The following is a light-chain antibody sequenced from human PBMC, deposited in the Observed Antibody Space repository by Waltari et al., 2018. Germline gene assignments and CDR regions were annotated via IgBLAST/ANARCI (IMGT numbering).Light chain of an antibody. V-gene: IGKV2-28*01. J-gene: IGKJ1*01. CDR1: QSLLHRHGNHS. CDR2: LGS. CDR3: MQSLQTRWA. Sequence: DIVVTQSPLSLPGTPGEPASISCRTSQSLLHRHGNHSLDWYLQKPGESPQLLVYLGSNRASGGPDRCSGGGSGTDFTLGISRVEAEDGGVYYCMQSLQTRWAFGQGTKVEIK.